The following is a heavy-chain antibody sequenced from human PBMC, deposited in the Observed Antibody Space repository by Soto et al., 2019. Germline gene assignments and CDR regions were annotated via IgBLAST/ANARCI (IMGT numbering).Heavy chain of an antibody. V-gene: IGHV1-8*01. CDR3: ARGSVGCSGGSCYPTFDY. D-gene: IGHD2-15*01. CDR1: GYTFTSYD. J-gene: IGHJ4*02. CDR2: MNPNSGNT. Sequence: ASVKVSCKASGYTFTSYDINWVRQATGQGLEWMGLMNPNSGNTGYAQKFQGRVTMTRNTSISTAYMELSSLRSEDTAVYYCARGSVGCSGGSCYPTFDYWGQGTLVTVSS.